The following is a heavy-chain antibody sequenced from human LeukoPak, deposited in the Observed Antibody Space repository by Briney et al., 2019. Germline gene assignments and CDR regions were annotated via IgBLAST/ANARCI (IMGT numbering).Heavy chain of an antibody. J-gene: IGHJ6*03. CDR2: IIPIFGTA. D-gene: IGHD2-2*01. V-gene: IGHV1-69*05. CDR1: AGTFSSYA. Sequence: GSSVKVSCQACAGTFSSYAISWLRPAPGQGLEWMGGIIPIFGTANYAQKFQGRVTITTDESTSTAYMELSSLRSEDTAVYYCARGVKDIVVVPAGYYYYYMDVWGKGTTVTVSS. CDR3: ARGVKDIVVVPAGYYYYYMDV.